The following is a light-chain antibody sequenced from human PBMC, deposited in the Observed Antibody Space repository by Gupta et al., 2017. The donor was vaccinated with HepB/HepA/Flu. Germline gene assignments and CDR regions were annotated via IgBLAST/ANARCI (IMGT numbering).Light chain of an antibody. V-gene: IGKV3-11*01. CDR1: QSVSIS. J-gene: IGKJ4*01. Sequence: DIVLTQSPATLPLSPGETAPLSCRASQSVSISVAWYQQKPGQAPRLLIYYASTRATGIPARFSGSGSGTDFTLTISSLEPEDFAVYYCQQRSKWPVTFGGGTKLEIK. CDR2: YAS. CDR3: QQRSKWPVT.